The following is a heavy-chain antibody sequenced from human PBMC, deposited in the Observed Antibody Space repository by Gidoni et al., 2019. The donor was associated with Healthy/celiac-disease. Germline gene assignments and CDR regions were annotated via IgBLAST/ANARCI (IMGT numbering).Heavy chain of an antibody. CDR2: ISYAGSNK. CDR1: GFTFSSYA. Sequence: QVRLVESGGGVVQPGRSLRLSCAASGFTFSSYAMHWVRQAPGKGLEWVSVISYAGSNKYYAASVKCRFTISRDNSKNTLYLQMHSLRAEDTAVYYCARWNVDTAMVGDGMDVWGQGTTVTVSS. V-gene: IGHV3-30-3*01. D-gene: IGHD5-18*01. CDR3: ARWNVDTAMVGDGMDV. J-gene: IGHJ6*02.